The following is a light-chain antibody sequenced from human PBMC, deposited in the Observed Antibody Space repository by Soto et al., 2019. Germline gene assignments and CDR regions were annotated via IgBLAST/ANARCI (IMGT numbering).Light chain of an antibody. J-gene: IGLJ2*01. Sequence: QSALTQPASVSGSPGQSITISCTGTSSDVGGYNYVSRYQQHPGKAPKLMIYDVSNRPSGVSNRFSGSKSANTASLTISGLRAEDESDYDCSSYTGSSTYVVFGGGTKLTVL. CDR3: SSYTGSSTYVV. CDR1: SSDVGGYNY. CDR2: DVS. V-gene: IGLV2-14*01.